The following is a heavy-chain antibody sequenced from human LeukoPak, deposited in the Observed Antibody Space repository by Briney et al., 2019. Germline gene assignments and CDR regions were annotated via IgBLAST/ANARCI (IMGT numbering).Heavy chain of an antibody. Sequence: GGSLRLSCVASGFSFNGFAMSWVRHAPGKGLEWVSSVSGSGGTTWHAESVKGRFTISKDNSKSTMFLQLNSLRAEDTAVYYCTKDHISCVGAGCLLHEDWGQGTLVTVSS. CDR3: TKDHISCVGAGCLLHED. CDR2: VSGSGGTT. CDR1: GFSFNGFA. V-gene: IGHV3-23*01. J-gene: IGHJ4*02. D-gene: IGHD3-9*01.